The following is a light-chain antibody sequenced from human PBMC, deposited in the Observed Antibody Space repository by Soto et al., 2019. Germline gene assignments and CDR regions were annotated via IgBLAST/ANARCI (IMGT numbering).Light chain of an antibody. J-gene: IGLJ2*01. V-gene: IGLV4-60*03. Sequence: QSVLTQSSSASASLGSSVKLTCTLSSGHSSYIIAWHHQQPGKAPRYLMKLEGSGSYNKGSGVPDRFSGSSSGADRYLTISNLQSEDEADYYCETWGTVFGGGTKLTVL. CDR2: LEGSGSY. CDR3: ETWGTV. CDR1: SGHSSYI.